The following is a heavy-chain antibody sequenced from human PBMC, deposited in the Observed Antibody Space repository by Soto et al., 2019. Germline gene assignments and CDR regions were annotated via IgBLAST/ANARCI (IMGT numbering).Heavy chain of an antibody. CDR3: ARDIRDYGMDV. Sequence: GGSLRLSCAASGFTVSSNYMSWVRQAPGKGLELVSVMYSGGSTYYADSVKGRFTISRDNSKNTLYLKMNSLRAEDSAVYYCARDIRDYGMDVWGQGTTVTVSS. V-gene: IGHV3-53*01. D-gene: IGHD2-2*02. J-gene: IGHJ6*02. CDR2: MYSGGST. CDR1: GFTVSSNY.